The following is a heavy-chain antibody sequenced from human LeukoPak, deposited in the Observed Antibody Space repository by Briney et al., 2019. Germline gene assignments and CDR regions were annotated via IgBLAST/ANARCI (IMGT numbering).Heavy chain of an antibody. V-gene: IGHV1-69*05. Sequence: ASVKVSCKAAGGTFSSYAISWVRRAAGQGREWRGGIITISGTANYAQKFHGRVTITTDESTSTAYMELSSLRSEDTAVYYCARGGSRSGPRVPAHDYYYYYYMDVWGKGPRSPSP. CDR3: ARGGSRSGPRVPAHDYYYYYYMDV. CDR1: GGTFSSYA. J-gene: IGHJ6*03. D-gene: IGHD1-26*01. CDR2: IITISGTA.